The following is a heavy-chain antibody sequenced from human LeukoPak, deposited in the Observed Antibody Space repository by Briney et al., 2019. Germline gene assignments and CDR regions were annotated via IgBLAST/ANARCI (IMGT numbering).Heavy chain of an antibody. CDR2: IIPIFGTA. J-gene: IGHJ4*02. CDR3: ARLGITGTTNDY. D-gene: IGHD1-7*01. V-gene: IGHV1-69*13. Sequence: ASVKVSCKASGGTFSSYAISWVRQAPGQGLEWMGGIIPIFGTANYAQKFQGRVTITADESTSTAYMELSSLRSEDTAVYYCARLGITGTTNDYWGQGTLVTASS. CDR1: GGTFSSYA.